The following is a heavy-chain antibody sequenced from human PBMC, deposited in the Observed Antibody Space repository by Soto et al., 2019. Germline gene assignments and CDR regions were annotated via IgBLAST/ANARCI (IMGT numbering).Heavy chain of an antibody. D-gene: IGHD3-3*01. CDR2: LYYTGST. J-gene: IGHJ6*02. V-gene: IGHV4-59*01. CDR1: GGSISDFY. Sequence: SETLSLTCNVSGGSISDFYWSWIRQSPGKRLEWIGYLYYTGSTNYNPALKSRVTISLDTSKNQFSLKVRSVTAADTAVYYCARGGGYDFRSSQAPPIDVWGQGTTVTSP. CDR3: ARGGGYDFRSSQAPPIDV.